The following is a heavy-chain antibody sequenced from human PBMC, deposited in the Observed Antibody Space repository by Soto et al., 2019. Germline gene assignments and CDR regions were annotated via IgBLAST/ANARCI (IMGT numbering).Heavy chain of an antibody. CDR3: ARDRAPTYYDFWSGSYYFDY. CDR2: ISSSGSTI. V-gene: IGHV3-11*01. Sequence: PGGSLRLSCAASGFTFSDYYMSWIRQAPGKGLEWVSYISSSGSTIYYADSVKGRFTISRDNAKNSLYLQMNSLRAEDTAVYYCARDRAPTYYDFWSGSYYFDYWGQGTLVTVSS. J-gene: IGHJ4*02. CDR1: GFTFSDYY. D-gene: IGHD3-3*01.